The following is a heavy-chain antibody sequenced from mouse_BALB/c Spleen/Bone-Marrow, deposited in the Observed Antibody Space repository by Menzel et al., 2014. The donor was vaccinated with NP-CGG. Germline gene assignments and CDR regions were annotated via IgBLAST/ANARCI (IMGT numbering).Heavy chain of an antibody. D-gene: IGHD1-1*01. CDR1: GFTFSSYT. J-gene: IGHJ4*01. V-gene: IGHV5-12-2*01. CDR3: ARHGYYGSRAMDY. CDR2: ISNGGGST. Sequence: EVQLVESGGGLVRPGGSLKLSCAASGFTFSSYTMSWVRQTPEKRLEWVAYISNGGGSTYYPDTVKGRFTTSRDNAKNTLYLQMSSLKSEDTAMYYCARHGYYGSRAMDYWGQGTSVTVSS.